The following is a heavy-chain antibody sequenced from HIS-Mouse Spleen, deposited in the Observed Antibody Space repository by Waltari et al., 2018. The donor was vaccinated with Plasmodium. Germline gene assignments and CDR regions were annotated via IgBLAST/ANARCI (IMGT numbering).Heavy chain of an antibody. CDR1: GGSFSGYY. CDR3: ARAPIRDAFDI. Sequence: QVQLQQWGARLLQPSEPPSLTCAVHGGSFSGYYWTWIRQPPGKGLEWIGEINHSGSTNYNPSLKRRVTISVDTSKSQFSRKLSSVTAADTAVYYCARAPIRDAFDIWGQGTMVTVSS. D-gene: IGHD3-9*01. V-gene: IGHV4-34*01. J-gene: IGHJ3*02. CDR2: INHSGST.